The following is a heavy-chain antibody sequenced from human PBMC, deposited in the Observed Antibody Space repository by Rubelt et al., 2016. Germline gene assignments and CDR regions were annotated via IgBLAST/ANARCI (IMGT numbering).Heavy chain of an antibody. CDR2: VFSGGGGT. D-gene: IGHD6-13*01. CDR1: GFTVSRNY. V-gene: IGHV3-66*02. J-gene: IGHJ4*02. Sequence: EVQLVESGGGLVQPGGSLRLSCSASGFTVSRNYMSWVRPAPGKGLEWVSFVFSGGGGTYYADSVKGRFTLSRENSKNQPYLQMNSLRAEDTAVYYCAHSSSWYYFDYWGQGTLVTVSS. CDR3: AHSSSWYYFDY.